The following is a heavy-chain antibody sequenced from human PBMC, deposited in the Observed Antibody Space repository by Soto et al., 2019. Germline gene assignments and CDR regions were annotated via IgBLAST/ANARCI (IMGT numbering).Heavy chain of an antibody. CDR1: GYTFTIYE. CDR2: INVGNGNT. V-gene: IGHV1-3*01. Sequence: QAQLVQSGAEVKKPGASVKVSCKASGYTFTIYEIYWVRQAPGQKLEWMGWINVGNGNTKYSQKFQGRVTITRDTPASTAYRELSGLTFKDTAVYSCAQNSHARGVWGKGTTVTVSS. D-gene: IGHD2-2*01. J-gene: IGHJ6*04. CDR3: AQNSHARGV.